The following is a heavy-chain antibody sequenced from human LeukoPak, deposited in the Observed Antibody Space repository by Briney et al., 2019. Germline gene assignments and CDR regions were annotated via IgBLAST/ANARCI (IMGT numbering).Heavy chain of an antibody. J-gene: IGHJ4*02. CDR2: ISGSGGST. D-gene: IGHD3-10*01. CDR3: AKDRITMVRGVTKYYFDY. V-gene: IGHV3-23*01. Sequence: SGGSLRLSCAASGFTFSSYAMSWVRQAPGKGLEWVSAISGSGGSTYYADSVKGRFTISRDNSKNTLYLQMNILRAEDTAVYYCAKDRITMVRGVTKYYFDYWGQGTLVTVSS. CDR1: GFTFSSYA.